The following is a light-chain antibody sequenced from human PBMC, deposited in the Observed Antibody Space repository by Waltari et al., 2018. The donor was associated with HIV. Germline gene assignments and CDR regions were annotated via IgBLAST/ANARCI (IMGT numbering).Light chain of an antibody. CDR1: QSVLFSSNNKNY. J-gene: IGKJ3*01. CDR3: QQYYTTSLFT. Sequence: DIVLTQSPDSLAVSLGGRATINCKSSQSVLFSSNNKNYLAWYQQKPGQPPKLLIYWASTRESGVPDRFSGGGSGTDFTLTISSLQAEDVAVYYCQQYYTTSLFTFGPGTKVDIK. CDR2: WAS. V-gene: IGKV4-1*01.